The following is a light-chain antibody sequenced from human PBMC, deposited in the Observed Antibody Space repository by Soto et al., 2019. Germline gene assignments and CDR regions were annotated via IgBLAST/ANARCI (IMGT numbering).Light chain of an antibody. J-gene: IGLJ2*01. CDR1: ISDVGSYNY. V-gene: IGLV2-14*01. Sequence: QSALTQPASVSGSPGQSITIAGTGTISDVGSYNYVSWYQQHPGKAPKLMIYNVTYRPSGVSNRFSGSKSGNTASLTISGLQAEDEADDYCIAYTSSSIVVFGGGTKPSVL. CDR3: IAYTSSSIVV. CDR2: NVT.